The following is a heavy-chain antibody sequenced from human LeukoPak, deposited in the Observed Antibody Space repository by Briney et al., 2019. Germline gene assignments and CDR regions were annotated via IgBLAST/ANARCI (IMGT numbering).Heavy chain of an antibody. CDR2: IYYSGST. CDR3: ASVRRGFGESSKYYSYYYMHV. Sequence: SETLSLTSTVSGGSISSSSYYSGWIRQPPGKGLEWIGNIYYSGSTSYNPSLKSRVTISVDTSSNQFSLKLSAVTAADTAVYYCASVRRGFGESSKYYSYYYMHVWGNGTTVTIAS. J-gene: IGHJ6*03. CDR1: GGSISSSSYY. D-gene: IGHD3-10*01. V-gene: IGHV4-39*01.